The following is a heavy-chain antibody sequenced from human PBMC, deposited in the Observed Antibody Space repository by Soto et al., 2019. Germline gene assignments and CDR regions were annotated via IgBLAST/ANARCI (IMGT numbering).Heavy chain of an antibody. Sequence: EVQLLESGGGLVQPGGSLRLARAASGFSFNSYAKVWVRQAPGKGLEWVSVISARGGSSYFADSVKGRFTISRDNSKNVLSLEMNNLRAEDTAIYFCAKGSIEYSASVDRWGQGTLVLVSS. J-gene: IGHJ5*02. CDR2: ISARGGSS. CDR1: GFSFNSYA. CDR3: AKGSIEYSASVDR. V-gene: IGHV3-23*01. D-gene: IGHD5-12*01.